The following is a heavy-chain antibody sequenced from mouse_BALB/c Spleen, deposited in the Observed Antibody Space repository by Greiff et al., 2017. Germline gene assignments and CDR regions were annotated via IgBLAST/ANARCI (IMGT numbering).Heavy chain of an antibody. Sequence: EVQLQQSGAELVKPGASVKLSCTASGFNIKDNYMHWVKQRPEQGLEWIGRIDPANGNTKYDPKFQGKATITADTSSNTAYLQLSSLTSEDTAVYYCARGGTVGATEAMDYWGQGTSVTVSS. CDR2: IDPANGNT. V-gene: IGHV14-3*02. CDR1: GFNIKDNY. CDR3: ARGGTVGATEAMDY. D-gene: IGHD1-1*01. J-gene: IGHJ4*01.